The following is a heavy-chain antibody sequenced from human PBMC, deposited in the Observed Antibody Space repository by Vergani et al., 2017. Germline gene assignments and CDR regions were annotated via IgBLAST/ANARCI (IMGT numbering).Heavy chain of an antibody. J-gene: IGHJ4*02. CDR1: GFTFSNYP. D-gene: IGHD6-19*01. V-gene: IGHV3-30-3*01. Sequence: QVHLVESGGGVVQPGRSLRLSCAASGFTFSNYPMHWVRQAPGKGLEWVAVISKDGSNEYYADSVKGRFTSSRDNAKNTLYLQMNGLRAADTAVDYCARGEYGSGWYYFDYWGQGTLVTVSS. CDR2: ISKDGSNE. CDR3: ARGEYGSGWYYFDY.